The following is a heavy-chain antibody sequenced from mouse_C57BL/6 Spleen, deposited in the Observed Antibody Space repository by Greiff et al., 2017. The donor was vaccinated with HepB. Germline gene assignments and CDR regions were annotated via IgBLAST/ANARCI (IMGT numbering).Heavy chain of an antibody. Sequence: VQLQQSGAELVRPGASVKLSCTASGFNIKDYYMHWVKQRPEQGLEWIGRIDPEDGDTEYAPKFQGKATMTADTSSNTAYLQLSSLTSEDTAVYYCTLYYGSSYAPYYYAMGDWGQGTSVTVSS. J-gene: IGHJ4*01. CDR1: GFNIKDYY. V-gene: IGHV14-1*01. D-gene: IGHD1-1*01. CDR2: IDPEDGDT. CDR3: TLYYGSSYAPYYYAMGD.